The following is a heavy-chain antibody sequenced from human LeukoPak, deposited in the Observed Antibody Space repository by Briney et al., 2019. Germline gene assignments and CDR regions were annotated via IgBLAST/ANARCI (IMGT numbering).Heavy chain of an antibody. J-gene: IGHJ4*02. V-gene: IGHV3-23*01. CDR2: ISGSGDT. CDR3: AKDSSLPGIAVAGYFDY. CDR1: GFTYSSYA. Sequence: GGSLRLSCAVSGFTYSSYAMSWVRQAPGKGLEGVSTISGSGDTYYVDSVKGRFTISRDNSKNTLYLQMNSLRAEDTAVYYCAKDSSLPGIAVAGYFDYWGQGTLVTVSS. D-gene: IGHD6-19*01.